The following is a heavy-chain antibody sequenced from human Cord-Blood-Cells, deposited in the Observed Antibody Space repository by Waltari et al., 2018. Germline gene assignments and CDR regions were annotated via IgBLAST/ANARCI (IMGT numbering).Heavy chain of an antibody. CDR3: ARDSSSSWYYYYYGMDV. CDR2: ISSSSSYI. CDR1: GFTFSSYS. D-gene: IGHD6-13*01. Sequence: EVQLVESGGGLVKPGWSLRLSCAASGFTFSSYSMNWFRQAPGKGLEWVSSISSSSSYIYYADSVKGRFTISRDNAKNSLYLQMNSLRAEDTAVYYCARDSSSSWYYYYYGMDVWGQGTTVTVSS. J-gene: IGHJ6*02. V-gene: IGHV3-21*01.